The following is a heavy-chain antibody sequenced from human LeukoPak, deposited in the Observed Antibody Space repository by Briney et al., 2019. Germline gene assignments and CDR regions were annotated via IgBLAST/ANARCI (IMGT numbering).Heavy chain of an antibody. V-gene: IGHV4-59*01. CDR1: DGSISNYY. J-gene: IGHJ6*03. Sequence: PSGTLSLTCTVSDGSISNYYWSWIRQPLGKGLEWIGYIYNSGNSNYNPSLKGRVTISVDTSKGQFSLHLRSVTAADTAVYFCARGLRYFDWLSSRAYYYYMDVWGTGTTVTVSS. D-gene: IGHD3-9*01. CDR2: IYNSGNS. CDR3: ARGLRYFDWLSSRAYYYYMDV.